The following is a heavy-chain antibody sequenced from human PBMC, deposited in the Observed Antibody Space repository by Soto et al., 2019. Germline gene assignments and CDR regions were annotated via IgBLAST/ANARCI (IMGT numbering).Heavy chain of an antibody. CDR3: TRRIAAAGRASDS. D-gene: IGHD6-13*01. CDR1: GFTFGDYA. J-gene: IGHJ5*01. CDR2: IRSKAYGGTT. Sequence: GGSLRLSCTASGFTFGDYAMSWFRQAPGKGLEWVGFIRSKAYGGTTEYAASVKGRFTISRDDSKSIAYLQMNSLKTEDTAVYYCTRRIAAAGRASDSWGQGTLVTVSS. V-gene: IGHV3-49*03.